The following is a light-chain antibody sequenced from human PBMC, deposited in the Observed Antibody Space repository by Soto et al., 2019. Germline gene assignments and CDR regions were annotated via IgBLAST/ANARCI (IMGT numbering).Light chain of an antibody. CDR1: SSDIGDDYY. CDR3: SSYTSSTTSKV. Sequence: QSVLTQPASVSGSPGQSITISCTGTSSDIGDDYYVSWYQQYPGKVPKVLIYDVSNRPSGVSNRFSGSKSGNTASLTISGLQSEDEAGYYCSSYTSSTTSKVFGTGTKVTVL. CDR2: DVS. J-gene: IGLJ1*01. V-gene: IGLV2-14*01.